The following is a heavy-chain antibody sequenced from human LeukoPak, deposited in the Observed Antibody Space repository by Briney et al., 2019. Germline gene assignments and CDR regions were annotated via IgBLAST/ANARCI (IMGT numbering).Heavy chain of an antibody. D-gene: IGHD3-10*01. J-gene: IGHJ4*02. CDR3: ARGYGSGSYYLGY. V-gene: IGHV4-59*01. CDR2: IYYSGST. CDR1: GGSISSYY. Sequence: SETLSLTCTVSGGSISSYYWSWIRQPPGKGLEWIGYIYYSGSTNYNPSLKSRVTISVDTSKNQFSLKLSSVTAADTAVYYCARGYGSGSYYLGYWGQGTLVTVSS.